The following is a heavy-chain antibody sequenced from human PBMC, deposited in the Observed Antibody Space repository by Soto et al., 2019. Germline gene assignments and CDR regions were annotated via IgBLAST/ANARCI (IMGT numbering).Heavy chain of an antibody. D-gene: IGHD2-21*01. V-gene: IGHV3-21*01. CDR2: LSDIGHYI. Sequence: CGALSLSFTASGFTFSTYEMNWDRQTPFKVLDWLSSLSDIGHYIYYADSVKVSFTISRDNAKNTMYLQMNRLRAEDTAVYYCARADPNCGGYNCHYIEYWGQGTSATVSS. J-gene: IGHJ4*02. CDR3: ARADPNCGGYNCHYIEY. CDR1: GFTFSTYE.